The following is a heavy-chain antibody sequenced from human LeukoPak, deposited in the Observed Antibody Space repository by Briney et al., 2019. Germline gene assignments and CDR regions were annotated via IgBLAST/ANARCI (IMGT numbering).Heavy chain of an antibody. D-gene: IGHD3-9*01. CDR3: AREALRYFDY. Sequence: HPGGPLRLSCAASGFTFSNYGMHWVRQAPGKGLEWVTLISYDGSNKYYTDSVRGRFSISRDNSKTAVYLQMNRLRVDDTAVYYCAREALRYFDYWGQGILVTVSS. CDR2: ISYDGSNK. V-gene: IGHV3-30*19. J-gene: IGHJ4*02. CDR1: GFTFSNYG.